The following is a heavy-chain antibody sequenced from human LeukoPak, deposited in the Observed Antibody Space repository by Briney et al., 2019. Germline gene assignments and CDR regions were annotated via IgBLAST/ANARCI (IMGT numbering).Heavy chain of an antibody. CDR3: ARGDEMYSSSSAYYFDY. CDR2: TYYRSKWYN. J-gene: IGHJ4*02. V-gene: IGHV6-1*01. CDR1: GDSVSSNSAA. Sequence: SQTLSLTCAISGDSVSSNSAAWNWIRQSPSRGLEWLGRTYYRSKWYNDYAVSVKSRITINPDTSKNQFSLQLNSVTPEDMAVYYCARGDEMYSSSSAYYFDYWGQGTLVTVSS. D-gene: IGHD6-6*01.